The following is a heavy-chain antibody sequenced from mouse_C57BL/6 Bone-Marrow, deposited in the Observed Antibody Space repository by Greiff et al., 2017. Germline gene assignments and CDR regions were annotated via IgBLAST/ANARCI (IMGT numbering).Heavy chain of an antibody. J-gene: IGHJ4*01. Sequence: DVKLVESGGGLVKPGGSLKLSCAASGFTFSSYAMSWVRQTPEKRLEWVATISDGGSYTYYPDNVKGRFTISRDNAKNNLYLQMSHLKSEDTAMYYWARGEGIYYGYDDAMDYWGQGTSVTVSS. V-gene: IGHV5-4*03. CDR2: ISDGGSYT. CDR1: GFTFSSYA. CDR3: ARGEGIYYGYDDAMDY. D-gene: IGHD2-2*01.